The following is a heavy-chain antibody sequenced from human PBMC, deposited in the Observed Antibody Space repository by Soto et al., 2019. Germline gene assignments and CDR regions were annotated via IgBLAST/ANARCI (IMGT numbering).Heavy chain of an antibody. Sequence: EVQLVESGGGLVQPGRSLRLSCAASGFTFDDYAMHWVRQAPGQGLEWVSGISWNSGNIGYADSVKGRFTISRDNAKNSLYLQMNSLRTEDTALYYCAKDLLSHIVVVTSIPKGFDYWGQGTLVTASS. CDR1: GFTFDDYA. J-gene: IGHJ4*02. CDR3: AKDLLSHIVVVTSIPKGFDY. CDR2: ISWNSGNI. V-gene: IGHV3-9*01. D-gene: IGHD2-21*02.